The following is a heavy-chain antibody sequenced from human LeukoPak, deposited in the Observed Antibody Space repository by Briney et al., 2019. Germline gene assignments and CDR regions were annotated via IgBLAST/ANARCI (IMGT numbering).Heavy chain of an antibody. CDR3: AKDQYYDILTGYYTDAEYFQH. Sequence: GGSLRLSCAASGFTFNSYAMHWVRQAPGKGLEWVAVISYDGSKKYHADSVKGRFTISRDNSKNTLFLQMNSLRAEDTAVYYCAKDQYYDILTGYYTDAEYFQHWGQGTLVTVSS. J-gene: IGHJ1*01. V-gene: IGHV3-30*01. D-gene: IGHD3-9*01. CDR1: GFTFNSYA. CDR2: ISYDGSKK.